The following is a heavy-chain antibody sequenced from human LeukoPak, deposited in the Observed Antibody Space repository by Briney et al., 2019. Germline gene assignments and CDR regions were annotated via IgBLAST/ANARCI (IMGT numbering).Heavy chain of an antibody. CDR3: ASTPFYDYVWGSYRYRGLFDN. CDR1: GFTFSSYW. D-gene: IGHD3-16*02. J-gene: IGHJ4*02. CDR2: INSDGRST. V-gene: IGHV3-74*01. Sequence: PGGSLRLSCAASGFTFSSYWMHWVRQAPGKGLVWVSRINSDGRSTSYADSVKGRFTISRDNSKNTLYLQMNSLRVEDTAVYYCASTPFYDYVWGSYRYRGLFDNWGQGTLVSVSS.